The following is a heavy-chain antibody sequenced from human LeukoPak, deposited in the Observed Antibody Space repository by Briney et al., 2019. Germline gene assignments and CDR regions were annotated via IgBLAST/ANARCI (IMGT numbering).Heavy chain of an antibody. Sequence: PGGSLRLSCAASRVTFIINVMTWVRQAPGKGLEWVAAIGASGSSTYYAASVEGRFTISRDNAKETLYLQMDSLRADDTAVYFCAKSPYYDSSGDAFEIWGQGTLVTVSS. D-gene: IGHD3-22*01. J-gene: IGHJ3*02. V-gene: IGHV3-23*01. CDR1: RVTFIINV. CDR3: AKSPYYDSSGDAFEI. CDR2: IGASGSST.